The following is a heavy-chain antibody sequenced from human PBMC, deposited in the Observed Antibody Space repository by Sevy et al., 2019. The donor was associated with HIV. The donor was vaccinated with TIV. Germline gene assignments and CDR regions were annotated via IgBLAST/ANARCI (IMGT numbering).Heavy chain of an antibody. V-gene: IGHV3-7*01. CDR3: ARDDGNYYFHY. CDR1: GFSFSKYW. CDR2: IKQDAGQK. D-gene: IGHD1-7*01. Sequence: GGSLRLSCAASGFSFSKYWMGWVRQAPGKGLEWVANIKQDAGQKYYVYSVKGRFTISRDNAKNSLYLQMNSLRAEDTAVYFCARDDGNYYFHYWGQGPLVTVSS. J-gene: IGHJ4*02.